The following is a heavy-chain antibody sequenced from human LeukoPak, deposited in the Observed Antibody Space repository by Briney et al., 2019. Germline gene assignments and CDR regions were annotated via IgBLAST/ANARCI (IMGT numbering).Heavy chain of an antibody. V-gene: IGHV1-8*01. Sequence: VASVKVSCKASGYALTTYDINWVRQASRQGREWMAWMNPDSGNSGYAEKFQGRVNLTANPSISTAYMELGRLRYDDSAVYYCARGVKKYCTEFGCYRPDWFDPWGQGTLLIVSS. CDR1: GYALTTYD. D-gene: IGHD2-8*02. CDR2: MNPDSGNS. J-gene: IGHJ5*02. CDR3: ARGVKKYCTEFGCYRPDWFDP.